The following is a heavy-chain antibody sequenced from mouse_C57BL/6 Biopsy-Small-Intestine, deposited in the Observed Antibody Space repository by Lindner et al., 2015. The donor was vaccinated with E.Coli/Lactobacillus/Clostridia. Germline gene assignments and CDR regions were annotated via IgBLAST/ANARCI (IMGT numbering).Heavy chain of an antibody. CDR1: GFNIKDYY. V-gene: IGHV14-2*01. CDR3: ARGYSYWYFDV. J-gene: IGHJ1*03. CDR2: IDPGDGET. Sequence: VQLQESGAELVKPGASVKLSCTASGFNIKDYYMHWVKQRTEQGLEWIGRIDPGDGETKYAPKFQGKATIAAGTSSNTAYLQLSSLTSEDTAVYYCARGYSYWYFDVWGTGTTVTVSS. D-gene: IGHD2-12*01.